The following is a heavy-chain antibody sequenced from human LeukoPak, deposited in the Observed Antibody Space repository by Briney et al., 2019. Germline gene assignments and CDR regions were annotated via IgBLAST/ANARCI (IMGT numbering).Heavy chain of an antibody. CDR2: ISYDGSNK. J-gene: IGHJ6*02. D-gene: IGHD6-13*01. CDR3: AKGGDSSSWDYYYYGMDV. Sequence: PGGSLRLSCAASGFTFSSYGMHWVRQAPGKGLEWVAVISYDGSNKYYADSVKGRFTISRDNSKNTLYLQMNSLRAEDTAVYYCAKGGDSSSWDYYYYGMDVWGQGTTVTVSS. V-gene: IGHV3-30*18. CDR1: GFTFSSYG.